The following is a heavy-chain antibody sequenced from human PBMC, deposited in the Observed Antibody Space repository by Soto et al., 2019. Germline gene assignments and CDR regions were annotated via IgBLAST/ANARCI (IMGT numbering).Heavy chain of an antibody. J-gene: IGHJ4*02. D-gene: IGHD4-17*01. V-gene: IGHV1-24*01. Sequence: ASVKVSCKVSGYTLTELSMHWVRQAPGKGLEWMGGFDPEDGETIYAQKFQGRVTITEDTSTSTAYMELSSLRSEDTAVYYCARVSYGGFDYWGQGTLVTVSS. CDR2: FDPEDGET. CDR3: ARVSYGGFDY. CDR1: GYTLTELS.